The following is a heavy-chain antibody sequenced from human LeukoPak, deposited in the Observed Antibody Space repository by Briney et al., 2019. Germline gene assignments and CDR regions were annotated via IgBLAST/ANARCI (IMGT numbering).Heavy chain of an antibody. D-gene: IGHD4-23*01. V-gene: IGHV1-18*01. CDR2: ISAYNGNT. CDR1: GYTFTSYG. CDR3: ARGNSRVKRWYFDY. Sequence: ASVKVSCKASGYTFTSYGISWVRQAPGQGLEWMGWISAYNGNTDYAQKLQGRVTMTRNTSISTAYMELSSLRSEDTAVYYCARGNSRVKRWYFDYWGQGTLVTVSS. J-gene: IGHJ4*02.